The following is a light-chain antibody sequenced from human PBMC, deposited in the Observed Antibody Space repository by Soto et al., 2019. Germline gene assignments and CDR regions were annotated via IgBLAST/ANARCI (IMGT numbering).Light chain of an antibody. CDR3: QQANTFPGT. CDR2: AAS. V-gene: IGKV1-12*01. Sequence: IQMTQSPSSVSASVGDRVTITCRASQDINSWLAWYQQKPGRAPNLLIYAASNLKNGVPSRFSGSGFGTDFTLTISSLQPEDFATYYWQQANTFPGTFGQGTKVEMK. CDR1: QDINSW. J-gene: IGKJ1*01.